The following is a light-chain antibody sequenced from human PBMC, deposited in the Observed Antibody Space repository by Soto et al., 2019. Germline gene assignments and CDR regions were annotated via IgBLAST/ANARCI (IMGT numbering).Light chain of an antibody. V-gene: IGKV1-9*01. CDR3: QQLNSYPLT. CDR1: QGVANY. CDR2: AAS. J-gene: IGKJ4*01. Sequence: LTQSPGTLSLSPGDSATLSCRASQGVANYFAWYQQKPGKAPNLLIYAASTLQGGVPSRFSGSGSGTEFTLTISSLQPEDFATYYCQQLNSYPLTFGGGTKVEIK.